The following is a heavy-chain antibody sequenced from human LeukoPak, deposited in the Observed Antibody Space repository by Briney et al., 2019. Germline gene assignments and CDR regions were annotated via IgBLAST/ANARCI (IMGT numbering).Heavy chain of an antibody. CDR2: ISGSGGST. D-gene: IGHD3-3*01. CDR1: GFTFSSYA. Sequence: GGSLRLSCAASGFTFSSYAMSWVRQAPGKGLEWVSAISGSGGSTYYADSVKGRFTISRDNSKNTLYLQMNSLRAEDTAVYYCXKDSPEAXXWSGYTXYFDYWGQGTLVTVSS. J-gene: IGHJ4*02. V-gene: IGHV3-23*01. CDR3: XKDSPEAXXWSGYTXYFDY.